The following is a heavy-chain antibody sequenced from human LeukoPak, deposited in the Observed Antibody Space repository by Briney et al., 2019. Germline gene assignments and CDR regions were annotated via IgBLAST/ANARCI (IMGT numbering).Heavy chain of an antibody. CDR1: GYTFTSYD. CDR2: MDPNSGNT. CDR3: ARGPPYYYYMDV. J-gene: IGHJ6*03. Sequence: ASVKVSCKASGYTFTSYDINWVRQATGQGLEWMGWMDPNSGNTGYAQKFQGRVTMTRNTSISTAYMELSSLRSKDTAVYYCARGPPYYYYMDVWGKGTTVTVSS. V-gene: IGHV1-8*01.